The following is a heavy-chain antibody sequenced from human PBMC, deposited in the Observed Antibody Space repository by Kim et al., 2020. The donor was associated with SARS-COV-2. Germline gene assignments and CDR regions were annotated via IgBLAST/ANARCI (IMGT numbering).Heavy chain of an antibody. D-gene: IGHD3-10*01. Sequence: ASVKVSFKASGYTFTSYDINWVRQATGQGLEWMGWMNPNSGNTGYAQKFQGRVTMTRKTSISTAYMELSSLRSEDTAVYYCARGLLVRGVFYYYYYMDVWGKGTTVTVSS. V-gene: IGHV1-8*01. CDR3: ARGLLVRGVFYYYYYMDV. CDR2: MNPNSGNT. CDR1: GYTFTSYD. J-gene: IGHJ6*03.